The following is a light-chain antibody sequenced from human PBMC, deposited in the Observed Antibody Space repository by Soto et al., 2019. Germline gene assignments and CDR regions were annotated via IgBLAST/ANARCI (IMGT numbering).Light chain of an antibody. CDR3: QQTSTFPLT. J-gene: IGKJ3*01. V-gene: IGKV1-12*01. Sequence: DIQMTQSPSSVSASVGDRVTITCRASQDISSWLAWYRQRPGKAPKLLMYAASTLLNGVPSRFSGSGSGTDFTLIISSLQPEDFATYYCQQTSTFPLTFGPGTKVDI. CDR1: QDISSW. CDR2: AAS.